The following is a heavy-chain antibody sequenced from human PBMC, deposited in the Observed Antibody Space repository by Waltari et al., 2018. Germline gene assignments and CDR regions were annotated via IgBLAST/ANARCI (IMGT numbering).Heavy chain of an antibody. Sequence: EVQLVESGGGLVQPGGSLRLSCAASGFTFSSFWMSWVRQAPGKGLVYVSRINGDGSTTGYAESVKGRFTISRDNAKNTLYLQMNSLRAEDTAVYYCARDNNYKIDYWGQGTLVTVSS. CDR3: ARDNNYKIDY. D-gene: IGHD4-4*01. J-gene: IGHJ4*02. CDR2: INGDGSTT. V-gene: IGHV3-74*01. CDR1: GFTFSSFW.